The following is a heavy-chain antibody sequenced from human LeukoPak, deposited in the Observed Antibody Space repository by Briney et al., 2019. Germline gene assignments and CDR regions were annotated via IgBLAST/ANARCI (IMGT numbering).Heavy chain of an antibody. J-gene: IGHJ4*02. Sequence: ASVKVSCEASGYTFTSYDINWVRQAPGQGLEWMGRINPNSGGTNYAQKFQGRVTMTRDTSISTAYMELSRLRSDDTAVYYCARDRGGTDLFDYWGQGTLVTVSS. CDR2: INPNSGGT. V-gene: IGHV1-2*06. CDR3: ARDRGGTDLFDY. D-gene: IGHD2-15*01. CDR1: GYTFTSYD.